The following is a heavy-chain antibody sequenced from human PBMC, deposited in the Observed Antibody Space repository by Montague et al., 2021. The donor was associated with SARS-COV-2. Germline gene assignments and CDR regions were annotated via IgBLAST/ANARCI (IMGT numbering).Heavy chain of an antibody. Sequence: SETLSLTCTVPGGSISGSSYYWGWIRQPPGKGLEWIGSIYYSGSTYYNPSLKSRVTISVDTSKNQFSLKLSSVTAADTAVYCCATYYDILTGYYIDAFDIWGQGTMVTVSS. CDR3: ATYYDILTGYYIDAFDI. CDR1: GGSISGSSYY. CDR2: IYYSGST. D-gene: IGHD3-9*01. J-gene: IGHJ3*02. V-gene: IGHV4-39*01.